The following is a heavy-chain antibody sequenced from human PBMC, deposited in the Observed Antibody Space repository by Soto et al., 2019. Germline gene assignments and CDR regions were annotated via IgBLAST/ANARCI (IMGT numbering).Heavy chain of an antibody. D-gene: IGHD6-13*01. CDR1: GGTFSNHA. Sequence: QVHLVQSGAEVKKPGSSVKVSCKAPGGTFSNHAINWVRQAPGQGLEWMGRIIPIFTTTNDAQKFQGRVRMTADESTTTAYMELSSRKHDDTAVYYCAREVAADGTFREDVFDIWGQGTLVTVSS. CDR3: AREVAADGTFREDVFDI. J-gene: IGHJ3*02. V-gene: IGHV1-69*12. CDR2: IIPIFTTT.